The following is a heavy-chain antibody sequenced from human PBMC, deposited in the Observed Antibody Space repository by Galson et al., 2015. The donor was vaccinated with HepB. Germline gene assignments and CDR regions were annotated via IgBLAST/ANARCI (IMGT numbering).Heavy chain of an antibody. J-gene: IGHJ6*02. CDR3: VTTVVTPFYYYGMDV. D-gene: IGHD4-23*01. Sequence: SLRLSCATSGFTFSSYSMNWVRQAPGKRLEYVSAISSNGGSTYYADSVKGRFTISRDNSKNTLYLQMSSLRAEDTAVYYCVTTVVTPFYYYGMDVWGQGTTVTVSS. CDR2: ISSNGGST. V-gene: IGHV3-64D*06. CDR1: GFTFSSYS.